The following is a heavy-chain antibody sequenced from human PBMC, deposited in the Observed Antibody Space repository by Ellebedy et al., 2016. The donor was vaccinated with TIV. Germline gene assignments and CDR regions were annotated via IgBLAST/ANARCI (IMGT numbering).Heavy chain of an antibody. J-gene: IGHJ4*02. CDR2: IKQDGSEK. V-gene: IGHV3-7*03. CDR1: GFTFSIYW. Sequence: PGGSLRLSCVTSGFTFSIYWMSWARQAPGQGLEWVANIKQDGSEKYYVDSVKGRFTISRDNAKNSLYLQMNNLRAEDTAVYYCARRYFDCWGQGTLVTVSS. CDR3: ARRYFDC.